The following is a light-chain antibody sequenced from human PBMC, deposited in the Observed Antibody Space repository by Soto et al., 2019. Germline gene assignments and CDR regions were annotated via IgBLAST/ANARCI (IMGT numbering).Light chain of an antibody. V-gene: IGLV2-14*03. CDR1: SSDVGGYDY. Sequence: QSVLTQPASVSGSPGQSITISCTGTSSDVGGYDYVSWYQRHPGKAPKLLIYDVSNRPSGVSTRFSGSKSGNTASLTISGLQAEDEGDYYCTSYTARRLYVFGSGTKVTVL. CDR2: DVS. J-gene: IGLJ1*01. CDR3: TSYTARRLYV.